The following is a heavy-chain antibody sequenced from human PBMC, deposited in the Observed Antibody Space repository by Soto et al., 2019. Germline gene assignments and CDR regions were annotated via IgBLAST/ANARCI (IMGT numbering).Heavy chain of an antibody. J-gene: IGHJ4*02. D-gene: IGHD1-7*01. CDR2: IDAGKGDT. CDR1: GYTFTNHA. V-gene: IGHV1-3*01. Sequence: ASVKVSCKASGYTFTNHAIHWVRQAPGQGLEWMGWIDAGKGDTKYPQRFQGRVTITRDTSASTAYMELSSLRSEDTAVYYCARNILGGTTDYWGPGTLVTVSS. CDR3: ARNILGGTTDY.